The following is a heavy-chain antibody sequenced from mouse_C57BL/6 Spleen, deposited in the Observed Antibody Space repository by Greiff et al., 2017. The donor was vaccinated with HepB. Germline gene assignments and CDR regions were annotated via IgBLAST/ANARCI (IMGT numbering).Heavy chain of an antibody. CDR3: AREGFITTVVAGGYAMDY. CDR2: IDPSDSYT. V-gene: IGHV1-69*01. D-gene: IGHD1-1*01. Sequence: QVQLQQPGAELVMPGASVKLSCKASGYTFTSYWMHWVKQRPGQGLEWIGEIDPSDSYTNYNQKFKGKSTLTVDKSSSTAYMQLSSLTSEDSAVYYCAREGFITTVVAGGYAMDYWGQGTSVTVST. J-gene: IGHJ4*01. CDR1: GYTFTSYW.